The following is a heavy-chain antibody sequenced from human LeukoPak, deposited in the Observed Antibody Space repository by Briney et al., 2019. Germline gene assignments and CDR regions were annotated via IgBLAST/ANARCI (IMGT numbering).Heavy chain of an antibody. CDR1: GFTFSSYA. V-gene: IGHV3-30-3*01. Sequence: GGSLRLSCAASGFTFSSYAMHWVRQAPGKGLEWVAVISYDGSNKYYAVSVKGRFTISRDNSKNTLYLQMNSLRAEDTAVYYCARGFGVPAAPADYWGQGTLVTVSS. CDR2: ISYDGSNK. CDR3: ARGFGVPAAPADY. J-gene: IGHJ4*02. D-gene: IGHD2-2*01.